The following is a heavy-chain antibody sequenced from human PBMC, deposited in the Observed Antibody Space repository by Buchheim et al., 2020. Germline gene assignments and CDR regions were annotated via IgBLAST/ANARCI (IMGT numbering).Heavy chain of an antibody. D-gene: IGHD6-19*01. Sequence: EVQLVESGGGLVQPGGSLRLSCAASGFSFSTYSMNWVRQAPGKGLEWVSSIRNSGSDIYYADSVKGRFTISRDNAKNSLYLQMNSLRAEDTGVYYCARVDSSGWYSLDYYYMDVWGKGTT. CDR2: IRNSGSDI. J-gene: IGHJ6*03. CDR1: GFSFSTYS. CDR3: ARVDSSGWYSLDYYYMDV. V-gene: IGHV3-21*01.